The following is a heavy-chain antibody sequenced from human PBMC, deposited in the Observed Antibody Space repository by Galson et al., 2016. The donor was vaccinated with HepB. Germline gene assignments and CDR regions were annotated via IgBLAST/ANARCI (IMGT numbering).Heavy chain of an antibody. CDR2: ISAYNGNI. J-gene: IGHJ3*02. V-gene: IGHV1-18*01. Sequence: SGYTFTSYGFSWVRQAPGHGLEWIGWISAYNGNINYAQKFQGRVTMTTDTSTSTAYMELRSLRSDDTAVYYCARRSGWTNDAFDIWGQGTMVTVSS. CDR3: ARRSGWTNDAFDI. CDR1: GYTFTSYG. D-gene: IGHD6-19*01.